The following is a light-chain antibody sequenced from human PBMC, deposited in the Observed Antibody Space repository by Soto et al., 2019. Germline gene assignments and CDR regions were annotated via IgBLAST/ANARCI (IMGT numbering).Light chain of an antibody. Sequence: EIQVTQSPSTLSASVGDRVTITCRASQSISSWLAWYQQKPGKAPKLLIYKASSLESGVPSRFSGSGSGTEFTLTISSLQPDDFATYYCQQYNSFPTFGQGTKVEIK. CDR2: KAS. CDR3: QQYNSFPT. J-gene: IGKJ1*01. V-gene: IGKV1-5*03. CDR1: QSISSW.